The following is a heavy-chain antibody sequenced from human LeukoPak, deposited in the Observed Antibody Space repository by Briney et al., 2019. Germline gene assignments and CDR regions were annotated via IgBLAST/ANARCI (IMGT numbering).Heavy chain of an antibody. CDR2: FDPEDGET. V-gene: IGHV1-24*01. CDR3: ATGEWLAYYFDY. D-gene: IGHD6-19*01. CDR1: GYTLTELS. Sequence: ASVKVSCKVSGYTLTELSMHWVRQAPGKGLEWMGGFDPEDGETIYAQKFQGRVTMTEDTSTDTAYMELSGLRSEDTAVYYCATGEWLAYYFDYWGQGTLVTVSS. J-gene: IGHJ4*02.